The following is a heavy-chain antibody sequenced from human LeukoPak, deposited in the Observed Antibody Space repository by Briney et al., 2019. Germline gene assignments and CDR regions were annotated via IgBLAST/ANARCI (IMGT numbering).Heavy chain of an antibody. V-gene: IGHV4-39*02. D-gene: IGHD6-19*01. CDR1: GGSISSSSYY. J-gene: IGHJ5*02. CDR2: IYYSGST. Sequence: SETLSLTCTVSGGSISSSSYYWGWIRQPPGKGLEWIGSIYYSGSTYYNPSLKSRVTISVDTSKNQFSLKLSSVTAADTAVYYCARDPGGSGPASWGPGTLVTVSS. CDR3: ARDPGGSGPAS.